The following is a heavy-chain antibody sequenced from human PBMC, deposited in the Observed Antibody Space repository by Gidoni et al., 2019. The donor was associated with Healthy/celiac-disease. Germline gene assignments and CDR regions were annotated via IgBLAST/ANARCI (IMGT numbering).Heavy chain of an antibody. D-gene: IGHD2-2*02. CDR3: ARAIPYDAFDI. V-gene: IGHV4-59*01. CDR1: GGSISSYY. J-gene: IGHJ3*02. Sequence: QVQLQESGPGLVTPSETLSLTCTVSGGSISSYYWSWIRQPPGKGLEWIGYIYYSGSTNYNPSLKSRVTISVDTSKNQFSLKLSSVTAADTAVYYCARAIPYDAFDIWGQGTMVTVSS. CDR2: IYYSGST.